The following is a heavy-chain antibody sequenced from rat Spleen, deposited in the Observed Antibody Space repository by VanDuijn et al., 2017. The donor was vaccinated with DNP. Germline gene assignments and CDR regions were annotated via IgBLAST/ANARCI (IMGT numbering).Heavy chain of an antibody. J-gene: IGHJ4*01. Sequence: EVQLVESGGGLVQPGRSLKLSCAASGFTFSNCNMAWVRQAPKKGLEWVATISYDGRSTYYRDSVKGRFTISRDNANSTLYLQMDSLRSEDTATYYCTTHGSIATISTGAMDVWGQGTSVTVSS. D-gene: IGHD1-2*01. CDR1: GFTFSNCN. CDR2: ISYDGRST. V-gene: IGHV5-7*01. CDR3: TTHGSIATISTGAMDV.